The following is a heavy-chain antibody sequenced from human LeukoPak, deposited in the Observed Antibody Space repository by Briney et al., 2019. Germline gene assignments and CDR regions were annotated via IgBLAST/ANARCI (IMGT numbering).Heavy chain of an antibody. J-gene: IGHJ4*02. CDR3: ARAGGYSYGPLYYFDY. D-gene: IGHD5-18*01. CDR2: INHSGST. Sequence: PSETLSLTCAVYGGSFRGYYWSWIRQPPGKGLEWIGEINHSGSTNYNPSLKSRVTISVDTSKNQFSLKLSSVTAADTAVYYCARAGGYSYGPLYYFDYWGQGTLVTVSS. V-gene: IGHV4-34*01. CDR1: GGSFRGYY.